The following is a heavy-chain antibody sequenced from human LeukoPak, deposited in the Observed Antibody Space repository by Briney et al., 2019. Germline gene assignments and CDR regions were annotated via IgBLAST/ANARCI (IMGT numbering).Heavy chain of an antibody. CDR3: ARSSGYYFDY. D-gene: IGHD3-22*01. Sequence: SVKRRFTISRDNAKNSLYLQINSLRAEDTAVYYCARSSGYYFDYWGQGTLVTVSS. J-gene: IGHJ4*02. V-gene: IGHV3-21*01.